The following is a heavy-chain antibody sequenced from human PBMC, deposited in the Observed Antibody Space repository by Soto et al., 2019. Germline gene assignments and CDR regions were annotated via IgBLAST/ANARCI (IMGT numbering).Heavy chain of an antibody. Sequence: EVQLLESGGGLVQPGGSLRLSCEASGFTFTTYAMSWVRRAQGKGLEWVSGVTDSGGKTYYADSVKGRFTISRDNSKNTLYLQMNSLRAEDTAVYYCAKGFIVAATTPEFDYWGQGTLVTVSS. CDR1: GFTFTTYA. V-gene: IGHV3-23*01. CDR2: VTDSGGKT. CDR3: AKGFIVAATTPEFDY. J-gene: IGHJ4*02. D-gene: IGHD1-26*01.